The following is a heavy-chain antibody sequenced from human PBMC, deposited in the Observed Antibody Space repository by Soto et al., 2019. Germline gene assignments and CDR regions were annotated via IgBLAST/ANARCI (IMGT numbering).Heavy chain of an antibody. V-gene: IGHV4-59*01. D-gene: IGHD6-19*01. J-gene: IGHJ4*02. CDR2: IHYEGST. Sequence: QVQLQESGPGLVKPSETLSLTCTVSGGSITTYYWSWIRQPPGKGLEWIGYIHYEGSTNYNPSLKSRVTILVDTSQNQFSLKLTSVTAADTAVYFCARGRRSGWYHFDSWGQGTLDTVSS. CDR3: ARGRRSGWYHFDS. CDR1: GGSITTYY.